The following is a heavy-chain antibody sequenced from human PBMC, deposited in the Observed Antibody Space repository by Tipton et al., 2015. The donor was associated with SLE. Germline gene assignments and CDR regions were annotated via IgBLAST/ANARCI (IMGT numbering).Heavy chain of an antibody. Sequence: PSLKSRLTISVDTSKNQFSLTLTSVTAADTAVYYCAREGVHFWSGSSYYYYYYMDVWGKGTTVTVSS. V-gene: IGHV4-59*01. J-gene: IGHJ6*03. CDR3: AREGVHFWSGSSYYYYYYMDV. D-gene: IGHD3-3*02.